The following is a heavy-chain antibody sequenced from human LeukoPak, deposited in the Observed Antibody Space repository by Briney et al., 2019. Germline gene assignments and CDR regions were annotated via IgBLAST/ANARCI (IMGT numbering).Heavy chain of an antibody. V-gene: IGHV3-74*01. J-gene: IGHJ5*02. D-gene: IGHD6-25*01. CDR3: ATDVTGSEDR. CDR1: GFPFCNFW. CDR2: MDTDGRTT. Sequence: GGSLRLSCVVSGFPFCNFWMHWVRHVPGKGLVWVARMDTDGRTTDYADSAKGRFTISRDNARNTLYLQMRSLRADDTALYYCATDVTGSEDRWGQGTLVTVSS.